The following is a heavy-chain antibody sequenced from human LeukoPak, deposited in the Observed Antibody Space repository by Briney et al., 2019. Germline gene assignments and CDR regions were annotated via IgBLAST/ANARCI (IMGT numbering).Heavy chain of an antibody. CDR2: IYYSGST. D-gene: IGHD1-26*01. CDR3: ARGWERFDP. J-gene: IGHJ5*02. CDR1: GGSISSSSYY. V-gene: IGHV4-39*07. Sequence: KPSETLSLTCTVSGGSISSSSYYWGWIRQPPGKGLEWIGSIYYSGSTYYNPSLKSRVTISVDTSKNQFSLKLSSVTAADTAVYYCARGWERFDPWGQGTLVTVSS.